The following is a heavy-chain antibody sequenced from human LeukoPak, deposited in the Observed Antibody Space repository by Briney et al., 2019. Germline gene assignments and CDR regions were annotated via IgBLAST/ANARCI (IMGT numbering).Heavy chain of an antibody. D-gene: IGHD3-22*01. CDR1: GFTFSSYG. V-gene: IGHV3-30*02. J-gene: IGHJ3*02. CDR2: IRYDGSNK. Sequence: SGGSLRLSCAASGFTFSSYGLHWVRQAPCKGLEWVAFIRYDGSNKYYADSVKGRFTISRDNSKNTLYLQMNSLRAEDTAVYYCARDNDWESMIVVDDAFDIWGQGTMVTVSS. CDR3: ARDNDWESMIVVDDAFDI.